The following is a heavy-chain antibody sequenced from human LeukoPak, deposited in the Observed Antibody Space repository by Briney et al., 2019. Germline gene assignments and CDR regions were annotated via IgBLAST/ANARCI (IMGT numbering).Heavy chain of an antibody. J-gene: IGHJ4*02. CDR2: ISAYNGST. V-gene: IGHV1-18*01. CDR1: GYTFNSYD. Sequence: ASVKVSCKASGYTFNSYDISWVRQAPGQGLEWMGWISAYNGSTNYAQKLQGRVTMTTDTSTSTAYMELRSLRSDDTAVYFCARDAGSYGIEYWGQGTLVTVSS. CDR3: ARDAGSYGIEY. D-gene: IGHD1-26*01.